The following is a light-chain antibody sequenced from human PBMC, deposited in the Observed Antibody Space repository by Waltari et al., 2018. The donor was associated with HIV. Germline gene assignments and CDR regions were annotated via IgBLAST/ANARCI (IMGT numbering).Light chain of an antibody. CDR3: QQYNNLPPT. CDR1: QSVTAN. V-gene: IGKV3-15*01. J-gene: IGKJ1*01. CDR2: GAS. Sequence: IVMTQSPATLSVSPGERDALSCRASQSVTANFAWYQQKPGQAPRLVIYGASTRATGIPARFIGSGSGTEFTFSIRSLQSEDFSVYYCQQYNNLPPTFGQGTKVEI.